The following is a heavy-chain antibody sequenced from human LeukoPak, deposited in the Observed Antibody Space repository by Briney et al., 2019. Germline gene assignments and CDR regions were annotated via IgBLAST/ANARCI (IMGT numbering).Heavy chain of an antibody. Sequence: GGSLRLSCAASGFTFSSYAMHWVRQAPGKGLEWVAVISYDGSNKYYADSVKGRFTISRDNSKNTLYLQMNSLRAEDTAVYYCAREIFGVAITCCYFDYWGQGTLVTVSS. CDR1: GFTFSSYA. J-gene: IGHJ4*02. V-gene: IGHV3-30*04. CDR2: ISYDGSNK. D-gene: IGHD3-3*01. CDR3: AREIFGVAITCCYFDY.